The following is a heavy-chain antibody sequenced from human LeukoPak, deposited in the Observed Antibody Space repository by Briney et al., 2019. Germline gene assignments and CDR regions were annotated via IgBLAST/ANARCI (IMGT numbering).Heavy chain of an antibody. V-gene: IGHV1-69*05. J-gene: IGHJ4*02. CDR2: IIPIFGTA. D-gene: IGHD1-1*01. Sequence: ASVKVSCKASGGTFSSYAISWVRQAPGQGLEWMGGIIPIFGTANYAQKFQGRVTITTDESTSTAYMELSSLRSEDTAVYYCARGHDWKSPDFDYWGQGTLVTVSS. CDR1: GGTFSSYA. CDR3: ARGHDWKSPDFDY.